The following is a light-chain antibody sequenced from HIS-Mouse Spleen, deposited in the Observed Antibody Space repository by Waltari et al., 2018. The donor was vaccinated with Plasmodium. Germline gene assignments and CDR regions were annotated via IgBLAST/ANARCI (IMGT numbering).Light chain of an antibody. CDR1: QSISSW. Sequence: DIQMTQSPSTLSASVGDRVTITCRASQSISSWLAWYQQKPGKAPKLLIYKASSLESGVPSRFSGSGSGTEFTITISSLQADDFATYYCQQDNSYWTFGQGTKVEIK. J-gene: IGKJ1*01. CDR3: QQDNSYWT. CDR2: KAS. V-gene: IGKV1-5*03.